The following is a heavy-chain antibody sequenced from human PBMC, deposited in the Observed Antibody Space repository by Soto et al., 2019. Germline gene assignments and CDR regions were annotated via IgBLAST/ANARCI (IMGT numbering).Heavy chain of an antibody. CDR3: ARGEIRGGFDI. CDR2: MYDIGTT. Sequence: QVQLQESGPGLVRPSQTLSLTCTVSGGSPSGTDYNWSWIRQSPGKGLQWIGYMYDIGTTLYSPSCKSRVIISGDRPSNHFSLRLNSVTAADTAVYFCARGEIRGGFDICGPGTMVAVSS. V-gene: IGHV4-30-4*01. CDR1: GGSPSGTDYN. D-gene: IGHD5-12*01. J-gene: IGHJ3*02.